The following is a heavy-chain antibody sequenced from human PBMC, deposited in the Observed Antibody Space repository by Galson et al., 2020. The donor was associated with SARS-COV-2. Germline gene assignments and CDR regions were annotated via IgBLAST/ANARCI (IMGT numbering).Heavy chain of an antibody. CDR2: IKSGGDT. J-gene: IGHJ6*03. CDR1: GGSFSGYS. CDR3: ARGRQGVVPSPVLGLGPFYFYYYMDV. V-gene: IGHV4-34*01. D-gene: IGHD3-16*01. Sequence: SETLSLTCAVYGGSFSGYSWTWIRQAPGKGLEWIGEIKSGGDTNYSPSLSSRLTLSVDTSKNQFSLKLTSVSAADTALYFCARGRQGVVPSPVLGLGPFYFYYYMDVWAKGTTVTVSS.